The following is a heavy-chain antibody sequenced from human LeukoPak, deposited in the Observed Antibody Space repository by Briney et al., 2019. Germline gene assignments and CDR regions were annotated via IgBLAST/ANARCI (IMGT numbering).Heavy chain of an antibody. CDR1: GGSFSGYY. CDR2: INHSGST. J-gene: IGHJ4*02. CDR3: ARRFSSSWYNY. V-gene: IGHV4-34*01. Sequence: PSETLSLTCAVYGGSFSGYYWSWIRQPPGKGLEWIGEINHSGSTNYNPSLKSRVTISVDTSKNQFSLKLSSVTAADTAVYYCARRFSSSWYNYWGQGTLVTVSS. D-gene: IGHD6-13*01.